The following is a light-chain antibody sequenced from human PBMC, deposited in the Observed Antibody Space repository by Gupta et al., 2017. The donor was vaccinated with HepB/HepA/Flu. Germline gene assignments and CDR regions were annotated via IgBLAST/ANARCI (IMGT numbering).Light chain of an antibody. J-gene: IGLJ1*01. CDR1: SSNIGNNY. CDR3: GTWDSSLSAGV. Sequence: SLFTQPPSVYAAPAQKVTISCSGSSSNIGNNYVSWYQPLPGTAPKLLIYENNKRPSGIPDRFSGSKSGTSATLGITGLQTGDEADYYCGTWDSSLSAGVFGTGTKVTVL. V-gene: IGLV1-51*02. CDR2: ENN.